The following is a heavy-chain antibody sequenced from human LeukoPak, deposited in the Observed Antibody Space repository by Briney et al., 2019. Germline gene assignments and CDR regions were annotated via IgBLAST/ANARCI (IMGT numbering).Heavy chain of an antibody. CDR1: GGSISSGDYY. J-gene: IGHJ4*02. CDR2: IYYSGST. Sequence: SETLSLTCTVSGGSISSGDYYWSWIRQPPGKGLEWIGYIYYSGSTYYNPSLKSRVTISVVTSKNQFSLKLSSVTAADTAVYYCARARPKWLLGPAIDYWGQGTLVTVSS. D-gene: IGHD3-22*01. V-gene: IGHV4-30-4*01. CDR3: ARARPKWLLGPAIDY.